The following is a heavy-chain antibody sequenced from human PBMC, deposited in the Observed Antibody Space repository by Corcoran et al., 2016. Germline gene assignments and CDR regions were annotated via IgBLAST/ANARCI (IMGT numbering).Heavy chain of an antibody. CDR3: ARPHCSGGSCNGARYFDN. V-gene: IGHV1-8*01. CDR2: MNPNSGNT. CDR1: GYTFTSYD. D-gene: IGHD2-15*01. Sequence: QVQLVQSGAEVKKPGASVKVSCKASGYTFTSYDINWVRQATGQGLEWMGWMNPNSGNTGYAQKFQGRVTMTRNTSISTAYMELSSLRSEDTAVYYCARPHCSGGSCNGARYFDNWGQGTLVTVSS. J-gene: IGHJ4*02.